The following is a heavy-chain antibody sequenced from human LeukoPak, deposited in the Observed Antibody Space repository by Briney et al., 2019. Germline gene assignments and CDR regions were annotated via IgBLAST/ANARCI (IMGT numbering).Heavy chain of an antibody. CDR2: ISSSGRTI. Sequence: GGSLRLSCAASGFTLSSFEMNWVRQAPGKGLEWVSYISSSGRTIYYADSVKGRFTISRDNSKNTLYLQMNSLRAEDTAVYYCARDSVSSGWYFDYWGQGTLVTVSS. D-gene: IGHD6-19*01. J-gene: IGHJ4*02. CDR3: ARDSVSSGWYFDY. V-gene: IGHV3-48*03. CDR1: GFTLSSFE.